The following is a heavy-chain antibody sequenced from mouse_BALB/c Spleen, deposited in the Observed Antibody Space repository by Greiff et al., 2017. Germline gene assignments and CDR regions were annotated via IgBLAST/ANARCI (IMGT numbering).Heavy chain of an antibody. CDR1: GFSLTSYG. D-gene: IGHD2-4*01. CDR2: IWAGGST. V-gene: IGHV2-9*02. Sequence: VKVEESGPGLVAPSQSLSITCTVSGFSLTSYGVHWVRQPPGKGLEWLGVIWAGGSTNYNSALMSRLSIRKDNSKSQVFLKMNSLQTDDTAMYYCAKYDYDVKWYFDVWGAGTTVTVSS. J-gene: IGHJ1*01. CDR3: AKYDYDVKWYFDV.